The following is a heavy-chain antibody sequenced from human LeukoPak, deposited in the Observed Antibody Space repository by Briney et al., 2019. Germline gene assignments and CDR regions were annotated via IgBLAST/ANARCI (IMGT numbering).Heavy chain of an antibody. CDR2: IYYSGST. V-gene: IGHV4-59*01. CDR1: GGSISSYY. Sequence: SETLSLTCTVSGGSISSYYWSWIRQPPGKGLEWIGYIYYSGSTNYNPSLKSRVTISVDTSKNQFSLKLSSMTAADTAVYYCARDDYETLDYWGQGTLVTVSS. J-gene: IGHJ4*02. CDR3: ARDDYETLDY. D-gene: IGHD4-17*01.